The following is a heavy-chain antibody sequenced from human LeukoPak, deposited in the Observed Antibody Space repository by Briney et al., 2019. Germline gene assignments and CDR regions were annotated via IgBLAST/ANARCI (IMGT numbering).Heavy chain of an antibody. CDR3: ASLNLESGWPDYFDY. V-gene: IGHV4-59*01. Sequence: SETLSLTCTVSGGSISSYYWSWIRQPPGKGLEWIGYIYYSGSTNYNPSLKSRATISVDTSKNQFSLKLSSVTAADTAVYYCASLNLESGWPDYFDYWGQGTLVTVSS. D-gene: IGHD6-19*01. CDR2: IYYSGST. CDR1: GGSISSYY. J-gene: IGHJ4*02.